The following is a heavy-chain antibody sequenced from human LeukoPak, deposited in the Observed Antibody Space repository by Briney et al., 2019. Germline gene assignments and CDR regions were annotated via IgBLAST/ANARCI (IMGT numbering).Heavy chain of an antibody. CDR1: GFTFSTYA. CDR2: ISVSGGTT. D-gene: IGHD2-15*01. V-gene: IGHV3-23*01. J-gene: IGHJ4*02. Sequence: GGSLRLSCAASGFTFSTYAMSWVRQAPGKGLDWVSGISVSGGTTHYADSVKGRFTISRDNSKNTLSLQMNSLRAEDTAVYYCAKGWTKYCSGGSCYSPLCYFDYWGQGTLVTVSS. CDR3: AKGWTKYCSGGSCYSPLCYFDY.